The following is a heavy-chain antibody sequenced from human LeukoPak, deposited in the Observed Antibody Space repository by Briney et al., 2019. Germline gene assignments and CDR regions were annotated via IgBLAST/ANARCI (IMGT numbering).Heavy chain of an antibody. CDR3: ARELIPAARYYFMDV. Sequence: PGTSLRLSCEASGFTFGQYVIHWARQAPGKGLEWVAVISYDTRTKYYADSVKGRFAISRDASKSTLFLDMKSLRDEDTAVYYCARELIPAARYYFMDVWGRGTTVTVSS. V-gene: IGHV3-30*09. CDR2: ISYDTRTK. J-gene: IGHJ6*03. CDR1: GFTFGQYV. D-gene: IGHD2-2*02.